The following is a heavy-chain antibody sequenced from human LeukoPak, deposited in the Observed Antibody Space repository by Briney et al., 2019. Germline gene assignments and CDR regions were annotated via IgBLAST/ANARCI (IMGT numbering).Heavy chain of an antibody. CDR1: GFTFSSYS. CDR3: AKVRLDYYDPSGYYYHSDAFDV. CDR2: ISSSSTYM. D-gene: IGHD3-22*01. V-gene: IGHV3-21*01. J-gene: IGHJ3*01. Sequence: GGSLRLSCAASGFTFSSYSMNWVRQAPGKGLEWVSSISSSSTYMYYADSVKGRFTISRDNAKNALYLQMNILRAEDTAVYYCAKVRLDYYDPSGYYYHSDAFDVWSQGTMVTVSA.